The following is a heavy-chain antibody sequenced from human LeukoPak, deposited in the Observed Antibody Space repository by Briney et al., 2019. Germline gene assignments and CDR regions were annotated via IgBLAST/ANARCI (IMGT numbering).Heavy chain of an antibody. D-gene: IGHD6-19*01. V-gene: IGHV3-30*02. CDR3: AREQAGWYGPFFDY. J-gene: IGHJ4*02. CDR2: IRYDGSNK. Sequence: GGSLRLSCAASGFTFSSYSMNWVRQAPGKGLEWVAFIRYDGSNKYYADSVKGRFAISRDNSKNTLYLQMNSLRAEDTAVYYCAREQAGWYGPFFDYWGQGTLVTVSS. CDR1: GFTFSSYS.